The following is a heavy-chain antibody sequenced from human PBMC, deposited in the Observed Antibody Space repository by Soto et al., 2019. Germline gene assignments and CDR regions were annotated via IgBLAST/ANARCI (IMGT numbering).Heavy chain of an antibody. D-gene: IGHD6-13*01. CDR2: IYYSGST. J-gene: IGHJ5*02. CDR3: ARDFGYSSSGNWFDT. Sequence: SETLSLTCTVSGGSISSGGYYWSWIRQHPGKGLEWIGYIYYSGSTYYNPSLKSRVTISVDTSKNQFSLKLSSVTAADTAVYYCARDFGYSSSGNWFDTWGQETLVTVSS. V-gene: IGHV4-31*03. CDR1: GGSISSGGYY.